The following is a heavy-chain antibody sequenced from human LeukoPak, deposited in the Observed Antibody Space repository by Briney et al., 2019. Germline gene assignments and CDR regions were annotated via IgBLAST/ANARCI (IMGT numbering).Heavy chain of an antibody. J-gene: IGHJ3*02. CDR2: IDPSDSYT. CDR1: GYSFTSYW. D-gene: IGHD3-22*01. V-gene: IGHV5-10-1*01. Sequence: GESLKISCKGSGYSFTSYWINWVRQMPGGGLEWMGTIDPSDSYTKYNPSFQGHVTISADKSISTAYLQWSSLKASDTAMYYCARPLSSGYYGGGFDIWGQGTMVTVSS. CDR3: ARPLSSGYYGGGFDI.